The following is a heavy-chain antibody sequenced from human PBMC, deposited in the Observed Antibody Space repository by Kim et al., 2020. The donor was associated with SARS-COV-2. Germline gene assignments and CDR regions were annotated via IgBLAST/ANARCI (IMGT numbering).Heavy chain of an antibody. CDR3: ARAPQGVGYYFDY. V-gene: IGHV6-1*01. D-gene: IGHD1-26*01. J-gene: IGHJ4*02. Sequence: AVAVKRRITLNPNAAKNQFYLRLNSVTPEDTAVYYCARAPQGVGYYFDYWGQGTLVTVSS.